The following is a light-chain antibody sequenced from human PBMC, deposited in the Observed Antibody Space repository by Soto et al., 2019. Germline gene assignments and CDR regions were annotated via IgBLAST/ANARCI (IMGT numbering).Light chain of an antibody. CDR3: SSYTTSDTLCV. J-gene: IGLJ1*01. Sequence: QSALTQPASVSGSPGRSGTSAGTGTSSDVGAYNYVSWYQLHPGKAPKRLISEVSNRPSGVSSRFSGSKSGNTASLTISGLQAEDEADYYCSSYTTSDTLCVFGTGTKVTVL. CDR2: EVS. CDR1: SSDVGAYNY. V-gene: IGLV2-14*01.